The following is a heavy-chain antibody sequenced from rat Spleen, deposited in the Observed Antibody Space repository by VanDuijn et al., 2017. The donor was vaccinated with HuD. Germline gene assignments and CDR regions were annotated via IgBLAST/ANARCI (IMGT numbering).Heavy chain of an antibody. CDR1: GFTFDDYG. D-gene: IGHD1-7*01. CDR2: ISWGGSST. CDR3: TTYSTFFDY. Sequence: EVQLVESGGGLVQPGRSLKLSCAASGFTFDDYGMAWVRQAPKNGLEWVASISWGGSSTYYPDNVKGRFTISRDNAKSTLYLQMDSLRSEDTDTYYCTTYSTFFDYWGQGVMVTVSS. V-gene: IGHV5-7*01. J-gene: IGHJ2*01.